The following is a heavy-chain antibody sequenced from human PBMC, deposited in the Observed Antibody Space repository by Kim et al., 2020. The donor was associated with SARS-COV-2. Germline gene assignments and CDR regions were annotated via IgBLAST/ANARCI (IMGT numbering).Heavy chain of an antibody. J-gene: IGHJ6*02. CDR2: ISSSSSYI. D-gene: IGHD2-2*01. CDR1: GFTFSSYS. V-gene: IGHV3-21*01. Sequence: GGSLRLSCAASGFTFSSYSMNWVRQAPGKGLEWVSSISSSSSYIYYADSVKGRFTISRDNAKNSLYLQMNSLRAEDTAVYYCAREEKGYCSSTSCYGGMDVWGQGTTVTVSS. CDR3: AREEKGYCSSTSCYGGMDV.